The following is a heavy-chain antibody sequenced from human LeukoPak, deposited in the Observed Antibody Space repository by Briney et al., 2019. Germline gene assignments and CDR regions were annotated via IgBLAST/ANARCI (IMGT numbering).Heavy chain of an antibody. J-gene: IGHJ6*03. D-gene: IGHD3-3*01. CDR3: ARVDYDFWSGYYTGYYYYYYMDV. Sequence: SETLSLTCTVSSGSISTSNYYWGWVRQPPGKALEWIGNIFYSGSTYYSPSLKGRVTISLDTSRNQFSLKLSSVTAADTAVYYCARVDYDFWSGYYTGYYYYYYMDVWGKGTTVTVSS. V-gene: IGHV4-39*07. CDR2: IFYSGST. CDR1: SGSISTSNYY.